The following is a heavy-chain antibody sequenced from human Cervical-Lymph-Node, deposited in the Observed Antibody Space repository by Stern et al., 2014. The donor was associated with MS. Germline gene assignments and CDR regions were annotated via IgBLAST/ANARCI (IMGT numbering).Heavy chain of an antibody. V-gene: IGHV3-30-3*01. CDR1: GLTFSVYG. CDR3: VSRYDYGDYIY. J-gene: IGHJ4*02. D-gene: IGHD4-17*01. Sequence: QVQLVESVGGVVQPGTSLRLSCEASGLTFSVYGFYWVRQAPGKGLEWVAFISHDGIKKYADSMKGRFTVSRDNSRNTLYLQMNSLRTEDTALYYCVSRYDYGDYIYWGQGSLVTVSS. CDR2: ISHDGIKK.